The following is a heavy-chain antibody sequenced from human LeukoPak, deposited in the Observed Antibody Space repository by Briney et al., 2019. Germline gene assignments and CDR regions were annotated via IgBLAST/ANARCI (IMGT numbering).Heavy chain of an antibody. Sequence: GASVKVSCKASGYSFTSNVISWVRQAPGQGLEWMGWINPNSGGTNYAQKFQGRVTMTRDTSISTAYMELSRLRSDDTAVYYCARDSLQWFGEFDYWGQGTLVTVSS. D-gene: IGHD3-10*01. J-gene: IGHJ4*02. CDR2: INPNSGGT. CDR1: GYSFTSNV. V-gene: IGHV1-2*02. CDR3: ARDSLQWFGEFDY.